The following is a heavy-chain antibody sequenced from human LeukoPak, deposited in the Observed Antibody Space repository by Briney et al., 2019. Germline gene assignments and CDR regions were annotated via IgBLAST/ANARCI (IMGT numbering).Heavy chain of an antibody. CDR1: GFTFSDYY. V-gene: IGHV3-11*01. CDR3: ARETTTLGYYYDSSGYVTL. J-gene: IGHJ4*02. Sequence: PGGSLRLSCAASGFTFSDYYMSWIRQAPGKGLEWVSYISSSGSTIYYADSVKGRFTISRDNTKNSLYLQMNSLRAEDTAVYYCARETTTLGYYYDSSGYVTLWGQGTLVTVSS. CDR2: ISSSGSTI. D-gene: IGHD3-22*01.